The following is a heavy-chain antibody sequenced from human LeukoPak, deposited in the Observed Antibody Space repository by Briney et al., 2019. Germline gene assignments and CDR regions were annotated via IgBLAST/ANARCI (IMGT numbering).Heavy chain of an antibody. V-gene: IGHV3-7*01. CDR2: IKQDGSEK. J-gene: IGHJ4*02. D-gene: IGHD3-3*01. Sequence: GGSLRLSCAASGFTFSSYWMSWVRQAPGKGLEWVANIKQDGSEKHYVDSVKGRLTISRDNAKNLLYLQMNSLRVEDTAVYYCAGGPGFLIDCWGQGTLVTVSS. CDR1: GFTFSSYW. CDR3: AGGPGFLIDC.